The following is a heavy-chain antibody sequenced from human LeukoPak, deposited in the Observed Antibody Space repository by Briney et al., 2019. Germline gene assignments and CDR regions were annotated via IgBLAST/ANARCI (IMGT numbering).Heavy chain of an antibody. Sequence: SETLSLTCVVSGGSVSGYYWGWIRQPPGRGLEWIGYVYYSGSTNYNPSFKSRITISVDTSRNQFSLQLSSVTAADTAVYYCARGPTTFSGSGSYLFDYWGQGTLVTVSS. CDR3: ARGPTTFSGSGSYLFDY. CDR2: VYYSGST. D-gene: IGHD1-26*01. CDR1: GGSVSGYY. V-gene: IGHV4-59*02. J-gene: IGHJ4*02.